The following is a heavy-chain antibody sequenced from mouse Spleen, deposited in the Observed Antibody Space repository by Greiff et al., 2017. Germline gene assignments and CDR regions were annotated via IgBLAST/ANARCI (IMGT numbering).Heavy chain of an antibody. CDR2: IHPNSGST. CDR1: GYTFTSYW. CDR3: ARMTVTTATGFAY. Sequence: QVQLQQPGAELVKPGASVKLSCKASGYTFTSYWMHWVKQRPGQGLEWIGMIHPNSGSTNYNEKFKSKATLTVDKSSSTAYMQLSSLTSEDSAVYYCARMTVTTATGFAYWGQGTLVTVSA. J-gene: IGHJ3*01. V-gene: IGHV1-64*01. D-gene: IGHD1-2*01.